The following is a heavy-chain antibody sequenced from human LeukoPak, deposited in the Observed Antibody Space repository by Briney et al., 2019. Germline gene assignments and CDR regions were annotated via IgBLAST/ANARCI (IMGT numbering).Heavy chain of an antibody. CDR1: GGSISSYY. D-gene: IGHD3-22*01. V-gene: IGHV4-4*07. J-gene: IGHJ3*02. CDR2: IYTSGST. Sequence: SETLSLTCTVSGGSISSYYWSWLRQPAGKGLEWIGRIYTSGSTNYNPSLKSRVTMSVDTSKNQFSLKLSSVTAADTAVYYCARDRDYDRIDAFDIWGQGTMVTVSS. CDR3: ARDRDYDRIDAFDI.